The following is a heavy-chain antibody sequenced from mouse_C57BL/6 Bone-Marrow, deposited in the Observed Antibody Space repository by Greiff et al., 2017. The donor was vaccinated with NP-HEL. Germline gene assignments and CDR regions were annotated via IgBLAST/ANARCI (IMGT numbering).Heavy chain of an antibody. Sequence: QVQLKQPGAELVKPGASVKLSCKASGYTFTSYWMHWVKQRPGQGLEWIGMIHPNSGSTNYNEKFKSKATLTVDKSSSTAYMQLSSLTSEDSAVYYCARELRLRLDFGGRGTTITVTA. J-gene: IGHJ2*01. CDR1: GYTFTSYW. CDR2: IHPNSGST. V-gene: IGHV1-64*01. CDR3: ARELRLRLDF. D-gene: IGHD3-2*02.